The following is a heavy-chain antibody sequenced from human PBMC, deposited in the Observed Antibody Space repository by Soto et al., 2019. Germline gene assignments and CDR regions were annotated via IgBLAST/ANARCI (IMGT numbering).Heavy chain of an antibody. CDR2: IYYTGST. Sequence: SETLSLTCTVSGDSISTFYWSCIRQPPGKGLEWIGYIYYTGSTNYNPSLKSRVTMSVDTYKKKFSLKMSSVTAADTAVYYCARQRGNYFDYWGQGTLVTVSS. CDR1: GDSISTFY. V-gene: IGHV4-59*01. CDR3: ARQRGNYFDY. D-gene: IGHD3-10*01. J-gene: IGHJ4*02.